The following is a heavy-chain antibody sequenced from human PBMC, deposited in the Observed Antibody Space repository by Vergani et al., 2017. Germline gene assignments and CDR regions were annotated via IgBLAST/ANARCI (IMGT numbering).Heavy chain of an antibody. J-gene: IGHJ6*02. D-gene: IGHD3-10*01. V-gene: IGHV3-30*03. CDR2: ISYDGSNK. Sequence: QVQLVESGGGVVQPGRSLRLSCAASGFTFSSYGMHWVRQAPGKGLEWVAVISYDGSNKYYADSVKGRFTISRDNSKNTLYLQMNSLRAEDTAVYYCAGYYYGSGSYFFSRNGMDVWGQGTTVTVSS. CDR3: AGYYYGSGSYFFSRNGMDV. CDR1: GFTFSSYG.